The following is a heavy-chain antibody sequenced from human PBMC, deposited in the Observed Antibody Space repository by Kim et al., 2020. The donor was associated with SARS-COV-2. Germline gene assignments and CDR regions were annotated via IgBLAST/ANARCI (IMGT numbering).Heavy chain of an antibody. Sequence: GGSLRLSCAASGFNFDDYVMTWVRQAPGKGLEWVSAMSGRGGSTLYANSVKCRFTISRDSSTNTVYLQMNSLRADDMAVYYCAKVVANWNRNFYYWGQ. J-gene: IGHJ4*02. CDR2: MSGRGGST. D-gene: IGHD1-20*01. V-gene: IGHV3-23*01. CDR1: GFNFDDYV. CDR3: AKVVANWNRNFYY.